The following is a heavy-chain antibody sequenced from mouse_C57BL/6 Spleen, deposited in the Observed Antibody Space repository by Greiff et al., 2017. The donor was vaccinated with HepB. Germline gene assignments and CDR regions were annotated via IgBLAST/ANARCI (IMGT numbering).Heavy chain of an antibody. V-gene: IGHV1-80*01. CDR2: IYPGDGDT. Sequence: QVQLQQSGAELVKPGASVKISCKASGYAFSSYWMNWVKQRPGKGLEWIGQIYPGDGDTNYNGKFKGKATLTADKSSSTAYMQLSSLTSEDSAVYFCARAGTGTDYLDYWGQGTTLTVSS. CDR1: GYAFSSYW. J-gene: IGHJ2*01. CDR3: ARAGTGTDYLDY. D-gene: IGHD4-1*01.